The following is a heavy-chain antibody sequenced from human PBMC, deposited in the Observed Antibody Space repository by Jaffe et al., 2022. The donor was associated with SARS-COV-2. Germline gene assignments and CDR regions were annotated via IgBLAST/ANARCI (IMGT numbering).Heavy chain of an antibody. CDR3: ARGRVGAPTWYYYYGMDV. CDR2: IWYDGSNK. V-gene: IGHV3-33*01. CDR1: GFTFSSYG. Sequence: QVQLVESGGGVVQPGRSLRLSCAASGFTFSSYGMHWVRQAPGKGLEWVAVIWYDGSNKYYADSVKGRFTISRDNSKNTLYLQMNSLRAEDTAVYYCARGRVGAPTWYYYYGMDVWGQGTTVTVSS. J-gene: IGHJ6*02. D-gene: IGHD1-26*01.